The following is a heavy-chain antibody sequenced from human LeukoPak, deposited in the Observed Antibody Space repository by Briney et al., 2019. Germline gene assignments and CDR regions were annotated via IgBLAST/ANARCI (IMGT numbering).Heavy chain of an antibody. CDR3: ARGSYYYPY. V-gene: IGHV3-7*04. J-gene: IGHJ4*02. CDR1: GFTFSAYW. CDR2: IKQDGSEK. Sequence: GRSLRLSCAASGFTFSAYWMGWVRQAPGKGLEWVANIKQDGSEKYYVDSVKGRFTISRDNAKNSLYLQMNSMRAEDTAVYYCARGSYYYPYWGQGTLVTVSS. D-gene: IGHD3-10*01.